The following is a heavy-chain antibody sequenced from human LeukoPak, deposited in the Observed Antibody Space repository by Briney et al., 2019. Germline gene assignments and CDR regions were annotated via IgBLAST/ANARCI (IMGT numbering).Heavy chain of an antibody. CDR3: ARDGNIAAAGYADY. J-gene: IGHJ4*02. V-gene: IGHV3-30-3*01. CDR1: GFTFSSYA. CDR2: ISYDGSNK. Sequence: GGSLRLSCVASGFTFSSYAMHWVRQAPGKGLEWVAVISYDGSNKYYADSVKGRFTISRDNSKNTLYLQMNSLRAEDTAVNYCARDGNIAAAGYADYWGQGTLVTVSS. D-gene: IGHD6-13*01.